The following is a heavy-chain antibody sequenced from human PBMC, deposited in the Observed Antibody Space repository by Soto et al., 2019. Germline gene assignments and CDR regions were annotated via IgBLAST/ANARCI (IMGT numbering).Heavy chain of an antibody. CDR3: AREKGARIFGVASYGMDV. D-gene: IGHD3-3*01. Sequence: ASVKVSCKASGYTFTSYAMHWVRQAPGQRLEWMGWINAGNGNTKYSQKFQGRVTITRDTSASTAYMELSSLRSEDTAVYYCAREKGARIFGVASYGMDVWGQGTTVTVSS. J-gene: IGHJ6*02. CDR2: INAGNGNT. V-gene: IGHV1-3*01. CDR1: GYTFTSYA.